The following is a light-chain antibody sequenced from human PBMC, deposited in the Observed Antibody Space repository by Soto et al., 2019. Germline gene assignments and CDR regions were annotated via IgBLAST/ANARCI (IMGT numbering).Light chain of an antibody. CDR1: QSISSW. Sequence: DIQMTQSPSTLSASVGDRVTITCRASQSISSWLAWYQQKPGKAPKLLIYDASSLESGVPSRFSGSRSGTEFHLSICSLQPEDFATYYCQQYNSYLTFGPGTKVDI. V-gene: IGKV1-5*01. CDR3: QQYNSYLT. J-gene: IGKJ3*01. CDR2: DAS.